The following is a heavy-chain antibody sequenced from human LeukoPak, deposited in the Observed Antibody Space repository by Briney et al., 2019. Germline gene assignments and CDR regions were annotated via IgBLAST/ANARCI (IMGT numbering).Heavy chain of an antibody. J-gene: IGHJ4*02. CDR3: ATYRQVLLPFES. CDR2: IFPSGGEI. V-gene: IGHV3-23*01. CDR1: GFSFNNYA. D-gene: IGHD2-8*02. Sequence: GGSLRLSCAASGFSFNNYAMSWVRQAPGKGLEWVSSIFPSGGEIHYADSVRGRFTISRDNSKSTLSLQMNSLRAEDTAIYYCATYRQVLLPFESWGQGTLVTVSS.